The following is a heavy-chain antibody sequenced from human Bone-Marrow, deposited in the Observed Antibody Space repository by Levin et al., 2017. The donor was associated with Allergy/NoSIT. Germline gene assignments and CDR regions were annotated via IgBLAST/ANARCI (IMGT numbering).Heavy chain of an antibody. CDR3: AGGYTSDWHLGL. CDR1: GDSIINDNYY. V-gene: IGHV4-61*02. D-gene: IGHD1-14*01. Sequence: SETLSLTCTVSGDSIINDNYYWTWVRQPAGKGLEWIGRIFTSAGTDYNPSLKSRVTISVDTSKNQFSLKLSSVTAADTAVYYCAGGYTSDWHLGLWGRGTLVTVSS. CDR2: IFTSAGT. J-gene: IGHJ2*01.